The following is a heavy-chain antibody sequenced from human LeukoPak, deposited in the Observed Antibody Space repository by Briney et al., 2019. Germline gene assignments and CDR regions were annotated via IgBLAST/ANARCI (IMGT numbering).Heavy chain of an antibody. Sequence: ASVKVSCKASGGTFSSYAISWVRQAPGQGLEWVGGIIPIFGTANYAQKFQGRVTITADESTSTAYMEPSSLRSEDTAVYYCAREGDTAMGPDYYYYGMDVWGQGTTVTVSS. CDR2: IIPIFGTA. V-gene: IGHV1-69*13. D-gene: IGHD5-18*01. J-gene: IGHJ6*02. CDR3: AREGDTAMGPDYYYYGMDV. CDR1: GGTFSSYA.